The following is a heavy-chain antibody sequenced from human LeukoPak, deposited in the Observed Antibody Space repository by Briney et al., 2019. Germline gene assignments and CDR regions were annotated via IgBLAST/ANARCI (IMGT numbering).Heavy chain of an antibody. D-gene: IGHD3-22*01. J-gene: IGHJ5*02. Sequence: ASVKVSCKASGGTFSSYAISWVRQAPGQGLEWMGGIIPIFGTANYAQKFQGRVTITADKSTSTAYMELSSLRSEDTAVYYCARCEAYYYDSSGSFDPWGQGTLVTVSS. V-gene: IGHV1-69*06. CDR2: IIPIFGTA. CDR3: ARCEAYYYDSSGSFDP. CDR1: GGTFSSYA.